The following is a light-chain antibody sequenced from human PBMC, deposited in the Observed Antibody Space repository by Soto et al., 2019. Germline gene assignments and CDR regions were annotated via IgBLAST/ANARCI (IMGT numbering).Light chain of an antibody. CDR2: EVV. Sequence: QSALTQPPSASGSPGQSVTISCTGTKSDIGVYDFVSWYQHHPGKAPRLIIYEVVQRPSGVPDRFSGSKSGNTASLTVSGLKAADEDDYFCKSYAGSKSYAIGSAIKVT. V-gene: IGLV2-8*01. J-gene: IGLJ1*01. CDR1: KSDIGVYDF. CDR3: KSYAGSKSYA.